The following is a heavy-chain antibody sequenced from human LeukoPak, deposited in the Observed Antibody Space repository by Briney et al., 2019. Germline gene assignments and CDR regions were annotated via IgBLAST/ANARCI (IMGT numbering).Heavy chain of an antibody. CDR3: AKHDTTIAADY. CDR1: GXTFSSYA. D-gene: IGHD3-9*01. J-gene: IGHJ4*02. Sequence: GGSXXLSCAASGXTFSSYAMSWGREAPGXXXXXISAISGSGGSTYYADSVKGRFTISRDNSKNTLYLQMNSLRAEDRAVYKCAKHDTTIAADYWGQGTLVTVSS. V-gene: IGHV3-23*01. CDR2: ISGSGGST.